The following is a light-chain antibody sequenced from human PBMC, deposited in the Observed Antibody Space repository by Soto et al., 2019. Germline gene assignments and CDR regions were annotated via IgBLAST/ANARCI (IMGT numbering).Light chain of an antibody. CDR1: QSISSY. J-gene: IGKJ1*01. CDR3: QQCYSSPLT. V-gene: IGKV1-39*01. CDR2: AAS. Sequence: DIQMTQSPSSLSASVGDRVTITCRASQSISSYLNWYQQKPGKAPKLLIYAASSLQSGVPSRFSGSGSGTDFTLTISSLQPEDFATYYCQQCYSSPLTFGQGTKVDNK.